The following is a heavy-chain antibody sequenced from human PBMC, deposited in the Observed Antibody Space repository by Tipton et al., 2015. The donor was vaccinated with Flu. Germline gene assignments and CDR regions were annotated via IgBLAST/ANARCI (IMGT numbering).Heavy chain of an antibody. CDR1: GYTFTNYA. CDR2: ISAYNGNT. V-gene: IGHV1-18*01. J-gene: IGHJ4*02. CDR3: ARGGMAAPYYFDS. Sequence: QVQLVQSGAEVKKPGASVKVSCEASGYTFTNYAISWVRQAPGQGLEWMAWISAYNGNTHFAQKFQDRVSVTTGTYTNTAYMEVRSLRFDDTAVYFCARGGMAAPYYFDSWGQGTLVTVSS. D-gene: IGHD5-24*01.